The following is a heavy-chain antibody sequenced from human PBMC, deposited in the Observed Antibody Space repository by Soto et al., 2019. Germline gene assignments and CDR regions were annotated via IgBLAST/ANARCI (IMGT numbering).Heavy chain of an antibody. CDR2: IIPISGTA. V-gene: IGHV1-69*01. J-gene: IGHJ6*02. CDR3: ARSQGSSTSLEIYYYYYYGMDV. CDR1: GGTFSSYA. Sequence: QVQLVQSGAEVKKPGSSVKVSCKASGGTFSSYAISWVRQAPGQGLEWMGGIIPISGTANYAQKFQGSVTITADESTGTAYMELSSLRSEDTAVYYCARSQGSSTSLEIYYYYYYGMDVWGQGTTVTVSS. D-gene: IGHD2-2*01.